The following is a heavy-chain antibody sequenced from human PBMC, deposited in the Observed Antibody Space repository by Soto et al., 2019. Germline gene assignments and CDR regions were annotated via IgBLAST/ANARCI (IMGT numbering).Heavy chain of an antibody. V-gene: IGHV3-30-3*01. CDR1: GFTFSSYA. CDR3: ARDRHYYDSSGYLFDY. CDR2: ISYDGSNK. Sequence: GGSLRLSCAASGFTFSSYAMHWVRQAPGKGLEWVAVISYDGSNKYYADSVKGRFTISRDNSKNTLYLQMNSLRAEDTAVYYCARDRHYYDSSGYLFDYWGQGTLVTVSS. J-gene: IGHJ4*02. D-gene: IGHD3-22*01.